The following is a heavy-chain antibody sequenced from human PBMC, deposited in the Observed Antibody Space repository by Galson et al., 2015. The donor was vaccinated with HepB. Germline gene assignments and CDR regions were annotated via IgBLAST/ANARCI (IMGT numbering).Heavy chain of an antibody. CDR1: GFTFSSYA. CDR2: ISGSGGST. J-gene: IGHJ3*02. V-gene: IGHV3-23*01. Sequence: SLRLSCAASGFTFSSYAMSWVRQAPGKGLEWVSAISGSGGSTYYADSVKGRFTISRDNSKNTLYLQMNSLRAEDTAVYYCAKVIVVVTAFTGGAFDIWGQGTMVTVSS. D-gene: IGHD2-21*02. CDR3: AKVIVVVTAFTGGAFDI.